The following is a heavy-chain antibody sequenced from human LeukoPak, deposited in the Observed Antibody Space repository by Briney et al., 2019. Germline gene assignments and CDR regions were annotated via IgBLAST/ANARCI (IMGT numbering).Heavy chain of an antibody. Sequence: GGSLRLSCAASGFTVSNNYMGWVRQAPGKGLEWVSFIYSDISTYYADSVKGRFTISRDDSKNTLFLQMNSLRAEDTAVYYCARDPDYWGQGTLVTVSS. CDR1: GFTVSNNY. CDR3: ARDPDY. J-gene: IGHJ4*02. V-gene: IGHV3-66*01. CDR2: IYSDIST.